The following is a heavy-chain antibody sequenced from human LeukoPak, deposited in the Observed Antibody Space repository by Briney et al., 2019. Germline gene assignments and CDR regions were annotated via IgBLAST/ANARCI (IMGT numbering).Heavy chain of an antibody. D-gene: IGHD3-22*01. CDR2: ISSSSSYI. CDR1: GFTFSSYS. J-gene: IGHJ4*02. CDR3: ARDRVSRIYDSSGYHLL. V-gene: IGHV3-21*01. Sequence: GGSLRLSCAASGFTFSSYSMNWVRQAPGKGLEWVSSISSSSSYIYYADSVKGRFTISRDNAKNSLYLQMNSLRAEDTAVYYCARDRVSRIYDSSGYHLLWGQGTLVTVSS.